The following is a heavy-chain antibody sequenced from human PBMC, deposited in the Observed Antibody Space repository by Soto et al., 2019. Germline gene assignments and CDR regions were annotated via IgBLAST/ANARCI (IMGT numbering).Heavy chain of an antibody. Sequence: GGSLRLSCAASGFTFSNAWMNWVRQAPGKGLEWVGRIKSKTDGGTTDYAAPVKGRFTISRDDSKNTLYLQMNSLKTEDTAVYYCTTDWLGDLYGHRTYYYYYYGMDVWGQGTTVTVSS. CDR3: TTDWLGDLYGHRTYYYYYYGMDV. D-gene: IGHD3-10*01. CDR2: IKSKTDGGTT. V-gene: IGHV3-15*07. CDR1: GFTFSNAW. J-gene: IGHJ6*02.